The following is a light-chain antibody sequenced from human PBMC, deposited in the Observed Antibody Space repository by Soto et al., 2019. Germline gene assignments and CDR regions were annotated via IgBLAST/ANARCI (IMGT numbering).Light chain of an antibody. CDR1: SSHIGSNT. V-gene: IGLV1-44*01. CDR2: SNN. Sequence: QSVLTQPPSASGSPGQRVTISCSGSSSHIGSNTVNWHQQLPGTAPKLLTYSNNHRPSGVPDRFSASKSGTSASLAISGLPSADEADYYCAAWDDSLNGRYVFGTGTKVTVL. J-gene: IGLJ1*01. CDR3: AAWDDSLNGRYV.